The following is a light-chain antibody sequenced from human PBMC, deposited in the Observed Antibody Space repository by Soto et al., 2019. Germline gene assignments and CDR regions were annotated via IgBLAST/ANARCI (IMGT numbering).Light chain of an antibody. Sequence: EIVMMQSPATLSVSPGERATLSCRASQSVNNNLAWYQQKSGQAPRLLIYGASTRATGIPARFSGSGSGTEFSLTISSLQSEDFAVYYCQQYNNGPALTFGGGTRVDIK. CDR2: GAS. CDR3: QQYNNGPALT. CDR1: QSVNNN. J-gene: IGKJ4*01. V-gene: IGKV3-15*01.